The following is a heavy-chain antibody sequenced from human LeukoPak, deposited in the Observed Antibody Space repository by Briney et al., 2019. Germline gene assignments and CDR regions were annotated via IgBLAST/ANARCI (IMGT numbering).Heavy chain of an antibody. CDR2: ISSGSTI. Sequence: GGSLRLSCAASGFTFSSYEMNWVRQAPGKGLEWVSYISSGSTIYYADSVKGRFTISRDNAKNSLYLQMNSLRAEDTAVYYCARDWVHDAFDIWGQGTMVTVSS. CDR1: GFTFSSYE. J-gene: IGHJ3*02. D-gene: IGHD3-16*01. V-gene: IGHV3-48*03. CDR3: ARDWVHDAFDI.